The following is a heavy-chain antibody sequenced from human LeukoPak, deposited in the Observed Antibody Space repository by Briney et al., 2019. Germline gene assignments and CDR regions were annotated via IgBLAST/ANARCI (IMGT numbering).Heavy chain of an antibody. CDR3: AKGPTATIFGVVITYYFDY. CDR2: ISGSGGST. Sequence: PGGSLRLSCAASGFTFSSYAMSWVRQAPGKGLEWVSAISGSGGSTYYADSVKGRFTISRDNSKNTLYLQMNSLRAEDTAVYYCAKGPTATIFGVVITYYFDYWGQGTLVTVSS. D-gene: IGHD3-3*01. V-gene: IGHV3-23*01. J-gene: IGHJ4*02. CDR1: GFTFSSYA.